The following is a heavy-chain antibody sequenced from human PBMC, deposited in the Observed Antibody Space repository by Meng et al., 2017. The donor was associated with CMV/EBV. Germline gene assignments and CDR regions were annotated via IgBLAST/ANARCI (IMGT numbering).Heavy chain of an antibody. V-gene: IGHV4-30-4*08. CDR1: GGSISRGDYY. J-gene: IGHJ4*02. D-gene: IGHD3-3*01. Sequence: QAQLQESRPGLVKPSQTLLLTFTVPGGSISRGDYYWSLIRQPPGKGLEWIGYIYYSGSTYHNPSLKSPVTKSVNTAKNQFSLKLSSGTAADTAVYYCARENRRGGVDYWGQGTLVTVSS. CDR3: ARENRRGGVDY. CDR2: IYYSGST.